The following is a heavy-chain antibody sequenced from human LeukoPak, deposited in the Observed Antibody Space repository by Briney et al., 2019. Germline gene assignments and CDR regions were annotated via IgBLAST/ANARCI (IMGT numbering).Heavy chain of an antibody. CDR1: GFTFNDHA. CDR3: AKDIGSSSRYYYGMDG. D-gene: IGHD6-6*01. CDR2: VSCNSGSI. Sequence: GGSLRLSCAASGFTFNDHAMHWVRQVPGKGLEWVSSVSCNSGSIDYADSVKGRFTISRDNAMKSLYLQMNSLRAEDTALYYCAKDIGSSSRYYYGMDGWGQGTTVTVSS. J-gene: IGHJ6*02. V-gene: IGHV3-9*01.